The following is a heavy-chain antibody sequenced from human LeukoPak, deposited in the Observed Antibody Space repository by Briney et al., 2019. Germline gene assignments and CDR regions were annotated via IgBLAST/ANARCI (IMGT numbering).Heavy chain of an antibody. CDR2: INSDGSST. CDR3: AGVAIPGVFYFDY. CDR1: GFTFSSYW. V-gene: IGHV3-74*01. D-gene: IGHD5-18*01. Sequence: PGGSLRLSCAASGFTFSSYWMHWVRQAPGKGLVWVSRINSDGSSTSYADSVKGRFTISRDNAKNTLYLQMNSLRAEDTAVYYWAGVAIPGVFYFDYWGQGTLVTVSS. J-gene: IGHJ4*02.